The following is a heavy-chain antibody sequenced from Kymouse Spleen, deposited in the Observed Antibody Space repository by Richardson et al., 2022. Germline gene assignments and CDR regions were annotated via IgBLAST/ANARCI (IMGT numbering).Heavy chain of an antibody. V-gene: IGHV3-30*18. Sequence: QVQLVESGGGVVQPGRSLRLSCAASGFTFSSYGMHWVRQAPGKGLEWVAVISYDGSNKYYADSVKGRFTISRDNSKNTLYLQMNSLRAEDTAVYYCAKDHGTMVRGVSLNWFDPWGQGTLVTVSS. J-gene: IGHJ5*02. D-gene: IGHD3-10*01. CDR1: GFTFSSYG. CDR2: ISYDGSNK. CDR3: AKDHGTMVRGVSLNWFDP.